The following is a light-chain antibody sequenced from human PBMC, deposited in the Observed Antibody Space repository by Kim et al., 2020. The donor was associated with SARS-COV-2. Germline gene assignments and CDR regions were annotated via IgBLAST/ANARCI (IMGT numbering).Light chain of an antibody. Sequence: EVVLTQSPGTLSLSPGERATLSCRASQSVSSSYLAWYQQRPGQAPRLLIYAASIRATGIPDRFSGSGSGTDFSLTISRLVPEDSAVYYCQQYGGSPLITFGQGTRLEIK. J-gene: IGKJ5*01. CDR3: QQYGGSPLIT. V-gene: IGKV3-20*01. CDR1: QSVSSSY. CDR2: AAS.